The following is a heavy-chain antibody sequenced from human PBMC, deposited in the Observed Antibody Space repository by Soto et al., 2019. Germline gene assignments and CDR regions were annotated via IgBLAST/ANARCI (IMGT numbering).Heavy chain of an antibody. V-gene: IGHV3-11*01. CDR2: ISSSGGNI. CDR3: AQKDF. Sequence: QVQLVESGGGLVKPGGSLRLSCAASGFSFGDYYMNWFRQAPGKGLGWVSYISSSGGNIFYADSVKGRFTISRDNTKNSLFLQLDSLRAEDTAVYYCAQKDFWGQGTLVTVSS. CDR1: GFSFGDYY. J-gene: IGHJ4*02.